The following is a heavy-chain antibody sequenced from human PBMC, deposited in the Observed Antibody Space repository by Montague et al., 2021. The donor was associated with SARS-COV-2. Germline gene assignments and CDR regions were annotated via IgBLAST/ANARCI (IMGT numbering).Heavy chain of an antibody. D-gene: IGHD3-10*01. CDR2: IYYSGST. V-gene: IGHV4-59*12. CDR3: ARDRGFGEDWFDP. Sequence: SETLSLTCAVSGGSISRYYWSWIRQPPGKGLEWIGYIYYSGSTNYNPSLKSRVTISVDTSKNQLSLNLSSVTAADTAVYYCARDRGFGEDWFDPWGQGTLVTVSS. CDR1: GGSISRYY. J-gene: IGHJ5*02.